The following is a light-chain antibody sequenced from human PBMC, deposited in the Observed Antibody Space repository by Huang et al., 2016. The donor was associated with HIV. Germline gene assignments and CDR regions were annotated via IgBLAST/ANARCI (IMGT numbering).Light chain of an antibody. CDR3: QQYNKLPQT. J-gene: IGKJ1*01. CDR1: QCLLYGLNNKNY. Sequence: DVVMTQSPESLSVSPGERATINCRSSQCLLYGLNNKNYFSWFQQKPGRPPKLLIYWASRRGAGVPDRFSGSGSGTDFTLTINSLQPEDVAHYYCQQYNKLPQTFGQGTTVEIK. CDR2: WAS. V-gene: IGKV4-1*01.